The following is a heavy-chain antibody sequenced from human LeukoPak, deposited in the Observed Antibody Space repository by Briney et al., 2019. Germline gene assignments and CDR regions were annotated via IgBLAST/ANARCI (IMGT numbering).Heavy chain of an antibody. J-gene: IGHJ5*02. CDR1: GGSISSYY. D-gene: IGHD2-21*02. CDR2: IYYSGST. CDR3: ARDIVVVTAGWFDP. V-gene: IGHV4-59*12. Sequence: SETLSLTCTVSGGSISSYYWSWIRQPPGKGLEWIGYIYYSGSTNYNPSLKSRVTISVDTSKNQFSLKLSSVTAADTAVYYCARDIVVVTAGWFDPWGQETLVTVSS.